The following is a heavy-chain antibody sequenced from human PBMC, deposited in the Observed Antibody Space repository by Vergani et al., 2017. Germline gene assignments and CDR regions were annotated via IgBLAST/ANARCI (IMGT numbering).Heavy chain of an antibody. CDR2: FDPDDGET. V-gene: IGHV1-24*01. CDR1: GYTPSELS. J-gene: IGHJ4*02. Sequence: QVQLVQSGAEVKKPGASVKVSCKVSGYTPSELSMHWVRQAPGKGLEWMGGFDPDDGETIYAQKFKGRVTMTEDTSTATAYMGRSSLRSEDTAVYYCATVSYYYGSASYSGDYWGQGTLVIVSS. CDR3: ATVSYYYGSASYSGDY. D-gene: IGHD3-10*01.